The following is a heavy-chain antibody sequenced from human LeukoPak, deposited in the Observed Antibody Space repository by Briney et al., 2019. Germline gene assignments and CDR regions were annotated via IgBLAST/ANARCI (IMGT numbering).Heavy chain of an antibody. V-gene: IGHV1-2*02. CDR2: INPNDGGT. Sequence: ASVKVSCKASGYTFTKYFLHWVRQAPGQGLEWMGWINPNDGGTLYAQKFQGRVTMTTDTSITTAYMEMSGLRSDDTAVYYCARGDYGDLQYFENWGQGTLVTVSS. J-gene: IGHJ4*02. CDR3: ARGDYGDLQYFEN. CDR1: GYTFTKYF. D-gene: IGHD4-17*01.